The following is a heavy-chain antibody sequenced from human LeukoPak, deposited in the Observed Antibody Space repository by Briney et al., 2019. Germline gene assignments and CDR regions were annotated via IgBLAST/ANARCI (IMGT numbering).Heavy chain of an antibody. V-gene: IGHV1-18*01. CDR1: GYTFTSYG. CDR3: ARDGLGGAYYDNAFDY. D-gene: IGHD3-22*01. J-gene: IGHJ4*02. Sequence: ASVKVSCKASGYTFTSYGISWVRQAPGQGLEWMGWISAYNGNTNYAQKLQGRVTMTTDTSTSTAYMELRSLRSEDTAVYYCARDGLGGAYYDNAFDYWGQGTLVTVSS. CDR2: ISAYNGNT.